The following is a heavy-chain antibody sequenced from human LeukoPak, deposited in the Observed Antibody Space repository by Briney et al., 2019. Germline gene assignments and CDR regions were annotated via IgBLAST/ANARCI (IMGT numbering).Heavy chain of an antibody. CDR2: ILYDGSNK. J-gene: IGHJ4*02. Sequence: GGSLRLSCAASRFSFSSYAMHWVRQAPGKGLEWVADILYDGSNKYYADSVEGRFTISRDNSNNTLYLQMNSLRAEDTAVYYCAREGWSYGLGGAGYFDYWGQGTLVTVSS. CDR3: AREGWSYGLGGAGYFDY. V-gene: IGHV3-30*04. D-gene: IGHD5-18*01. CDR1: RFSFSSYA.